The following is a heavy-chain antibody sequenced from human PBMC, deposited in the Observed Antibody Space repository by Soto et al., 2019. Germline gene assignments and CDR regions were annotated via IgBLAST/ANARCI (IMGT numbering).Heavy chain of an antibody. J-gene: IGHJ5*02. CDR3: ARHLVGYIFDP. V-gene: IGHV1-69*02. Sequence: QVQLVQSGAEVKKPGSSVKVSCKASGGTFSSYTISWVRQAPGQGLEWMGRIIPILGIANYAQKFQGRVTITADKSTSTAYMELSSLRSEDTAVYYCARHLVGYIFDPWGQGTLVTVSS. CDR1: GGTFSSYT. CDR2: IIPILGIA. D-gene: IGHD3-22*01.